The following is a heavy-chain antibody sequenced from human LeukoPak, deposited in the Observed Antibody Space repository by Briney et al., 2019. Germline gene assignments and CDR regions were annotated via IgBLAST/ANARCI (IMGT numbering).Heavy chain of an antibody. Sequence: PGGSLRLSCAASGFTFSSYAMSWVRQAPGKGLEWVSAISGSGGSTYYADSVKGRFTTSRDNSKNTLYLQMNSLRAEDTAVYYCAEGDYDILTGYYIDYWGQGALVTVSS. CDR2: ISGSGGST. D-gene: IGHD3-9*01. CDR3: AEGDYDILTGYYIDY. V-gene: IGHV3-23*01. CDR1: GFTFSSYA. J-gene: IGHJ4*02.